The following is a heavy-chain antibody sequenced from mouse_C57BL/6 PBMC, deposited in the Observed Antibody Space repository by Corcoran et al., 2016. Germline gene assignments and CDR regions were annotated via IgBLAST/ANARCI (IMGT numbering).Heavy chain of an antibody. Sequence: QVQLKQSGAELVRPGASVKLSCKASGYTFTDYYINWVKQRPGQGLEWIARIYPGSGNTYYNEKFKGKATLTAEKSSSTAYMQLSSLTSEDSAVEFCARDGSSHWYFDFWGTGTTVTVSS. D-gene: IGHD1-1*01. V-gene: IGHV1-76*01. CDR1: GYTFTDYY. J-gene: IGHJ1*03. CDR3: ARDGSSHWYFDF. CDR2: IYPGSGNT.